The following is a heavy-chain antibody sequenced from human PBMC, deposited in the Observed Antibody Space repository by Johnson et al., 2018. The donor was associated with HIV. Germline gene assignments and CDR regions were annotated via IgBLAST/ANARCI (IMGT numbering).Heavy chain of an antibody. CDR1: GFTVTSHY. D-gene: IGHD1-26*01. CDR2: ISYDGSNK. V-gene: IGHV3-30*01. CDR3: ARDRRGATIDDAFDI. J-gene: IGHJ3*02. Sequence: QVQLVESGGGLVQPGGSLRLSCAASGFTVTSHYMSWVRQAPGMGLEWVAVISYDGSNKYYADSVKGRFTISRDNSKNTLYLQMNSLRAEDTAVYYCARDRRGATIDDAFDIWGQGTMVTVSS.